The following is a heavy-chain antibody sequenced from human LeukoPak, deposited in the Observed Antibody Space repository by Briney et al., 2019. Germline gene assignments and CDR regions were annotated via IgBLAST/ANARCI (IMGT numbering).Heavy chain of an antibody. V-gene: IGHV3-53*01. CDR2: IYSGGNT. D-gene: IGHD2-2*01. CDR1: GFTVTNNY. J-gene: IGHJ5*02. CDR3: ARDLGYCSSTTCFRWFDP. Sequence: GGSLRLSCEASGFTVTNNYMSWVRQAPGKGLEWVSVIYSGGNTYYADSVKGRFTISRDNSKNTLYLQMNSLRVEDTAVYYCARDLGYCSSTTCFRWFDPWGQGTLVTVSS.